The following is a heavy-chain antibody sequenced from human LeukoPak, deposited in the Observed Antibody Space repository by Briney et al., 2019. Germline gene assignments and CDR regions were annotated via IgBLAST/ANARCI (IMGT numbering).Heavy chain of an antibody. J-gene: IGHJ3*02. V-gene: IGHV1-46*01. CDR2: INLTTGST. Sequence: GASVKVSCKASGYTFTNFYLHWVRQAPGQGLEWMGIINLTTGSTTYAQKLQGRVTMTRDMSTSTVYMELSSLRSEDTAVYFCARDLNPQSIGMRAFDIWGQGTMVTASS. CDR1: GYTFTNFY. D-gene: IGHD1-14*01. CDR3: ARDLNPQSIGMRAFDI.